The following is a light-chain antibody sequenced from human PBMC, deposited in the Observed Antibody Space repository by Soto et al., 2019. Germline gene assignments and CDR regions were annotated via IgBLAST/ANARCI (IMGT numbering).Light chain of an antibody. J-gene: IGLJ1*01. Sequence: QAVLTQPPSACGSTGLAVTISCTGTSSDVGGYNYVSWYQQHPGKAPKLMIYEVSKRPSGVPDRFSGSKSGNTASLTVSGLQAEDEADYYCSSYAGSNSRVFGTGTKVTVL. V-gene: IGLV2-8*01. CDR2: EVS. CDR3: SSYAGSNSRV. CDR1: SSDVGGYNY.